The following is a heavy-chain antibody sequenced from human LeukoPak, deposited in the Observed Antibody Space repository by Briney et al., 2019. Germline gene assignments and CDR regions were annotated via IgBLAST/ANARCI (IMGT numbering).Heavy chain of an antibody. D-gene: IGHD3-22*01. CDR1: GFTFSSYA. V-gene: IGHV3-23*01. CDR3: AKSSYYDSSGYYREYYFGY. Sequence: GGSLRLYCAASGFTFSSYAMSWVRQAPGKGLEWVSSVSGSGGSTYYADSVKGRFTISRDNSKSTLFLQMNSLRAEDTAVYYCAKSSYYDSSGYYREYYFGYWGQGTLVTVSS. CDR2: VSGSGGST. J-gene: IGHJ4*02.